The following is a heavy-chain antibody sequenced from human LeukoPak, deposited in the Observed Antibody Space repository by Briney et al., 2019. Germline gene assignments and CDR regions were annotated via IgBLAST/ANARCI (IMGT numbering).Heavy chain of an antibody. CDR1: GFTFSSYE. D-gene: IGHD3-22*01. V-gene: IGHV3-48*03. CDR3: ARNTYYYDSSGYWAYDY. Sequence: QPGGSLRLSCAAPGFTFSSYEMNWVRQAPGKGLEWVSYISSSGSTIYYADSVKGRFTISRDNAKNSLYLQMNSLRAEDTAVYYCARNTYYYDSSGYWAYDYWGQGTLVTVSS. J-gene: IGHJ4*02. CDR2: ISSSGSTI.